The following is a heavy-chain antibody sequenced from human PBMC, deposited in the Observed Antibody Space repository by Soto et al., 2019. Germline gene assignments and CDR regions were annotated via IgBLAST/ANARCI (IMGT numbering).Heavy chain of an antibody. CDR3: ARRNGITIFGVVPTRMDV. Sequence: SETLSLTCAVYGGSFSGYYWSWIRQPPGKGLEWIGEINHSGSTNYNPSLKSRVTISVDTSKNQFSLKLSSVTAADTAVYYCARRNGITIFGVVPTRMDVWGQGTTVTVSS. V-gene: IGHV4-34*01. J-gene: IGHJ6*02. CDR2: INHSGST. D-gene: IGHD3-3*01. CDR1: GGSFSGYY.